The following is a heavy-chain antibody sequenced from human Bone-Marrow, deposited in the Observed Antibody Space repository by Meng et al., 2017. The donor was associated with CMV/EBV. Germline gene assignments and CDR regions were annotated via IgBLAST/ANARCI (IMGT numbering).Heavy chain of an antibody. V-gene: IGHV1-46*01. CDR3: ARVPQYRTSSGYYYYGMDV. D-gene: IGHD6-6*01. CDR1: GYTFTSYY. CDR2: INPSGGST. J-gene: IGHJ6*02. Sequence: ASVKVSCKASGYTFTSYYMHWVRQAPGQGLEWMGIINPSGGSTSYAQKFQGRVTMTRDTSTSTVYMELSSLRFEDTAVYYCARVPQYRTSSGYYYYGMDVWGQGTTVTVSS.